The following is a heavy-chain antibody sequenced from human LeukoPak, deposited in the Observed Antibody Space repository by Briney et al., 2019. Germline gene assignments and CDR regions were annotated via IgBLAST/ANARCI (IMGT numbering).Heavy chain of an antibody. Sequence: GGSLRLSCAASGFTFSSYAMSWVRQAPGKGLEGVSDISGSGGSTYYADSLKGRFTISRDNSKNTLYLQMNSLRADDTAVYYCAKGNGGYYYDSTGYRDGYFDYWGQGALVTVSS. CDR2: ISGSGGST. V-gene: IGHV3-23*01. CDR3: AKGNGGYYYDSTGYRDGYFDY. J-gene: IGHJ4*02. CDR1: GFTFSSYA. D-gene: IGHD3-22*01.